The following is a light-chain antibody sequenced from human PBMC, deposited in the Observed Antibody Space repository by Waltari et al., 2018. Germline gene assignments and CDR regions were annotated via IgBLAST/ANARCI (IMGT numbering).Light chain of an antibody. V-gene: IGLV2-23*02. CDR3: CSYAGAGTYV. CDR1: ISDIGSLNL. CDR2: EVE. Sequence: QSALTQPASVSGSRGQSLTISCTGTISDIGSLNLVSWYQHQPGKAPKLMLFEVEMRPSGVSNRFSGSKSGNTASLTISGLQTEDEGDYYCCSYAGAGTYVFGTGTKVTVL. J-gene: IGLJ1*01.